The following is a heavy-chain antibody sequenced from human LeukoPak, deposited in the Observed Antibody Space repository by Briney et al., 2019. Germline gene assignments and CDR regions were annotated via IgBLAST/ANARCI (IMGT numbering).Heavy chain of an antibody. CDR1: GGSISSYY. J-gene: IGHJ4*02. V-gene: IGHV4-4*07. D-gene: IGHD3-9*01. Sequence: PSETLSLTCTVSGGSISSYYWSWIRQPAGKGLEWIGRIYTSGSTNYNPSLKNRVTMSVDTSKNQFSLKLSSVTAADTAVYYCARRRGYYDILTGIYYFDYWGQGTLVTVSS. CDR2: IYTSGST. CDR3: ARRRGYYDILTGIYYFDY.